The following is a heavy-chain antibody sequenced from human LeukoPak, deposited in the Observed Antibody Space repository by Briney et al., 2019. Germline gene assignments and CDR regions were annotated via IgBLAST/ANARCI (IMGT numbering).Heavy chain of an antibody. CDR2: ISNYGT. CDR1: GFTFSSYG. V-gene: IGHV3-23*01. Sequence: GGSLRLSCAASGFTFSSYGMSWVRQAPGRGLEWVSAISNYGTYYADSVKGRFTISRDSSKNTLFLQMNSLRAEDTAVYYCAKREGGATKHFDYWGQEPWSPSPQ. J-gene: IGHJ4*01. CDR3: AKREGGATKHFDY. D-gene: IGHD1-26*01.